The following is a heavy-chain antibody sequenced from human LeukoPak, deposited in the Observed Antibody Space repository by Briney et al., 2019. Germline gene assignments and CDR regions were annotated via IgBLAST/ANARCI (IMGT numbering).Heavy chain of an antibody. Sequence: ASVKVSCKASGGTFSSYAISWVRQAPGQGLAWMGGIIPIFGTANYAQKFQGRVTITTDESTSTAYMELSSLRSEDTAVYYCARVAIAAAGTMDVWGKGTTVTVSS. CDR2: IIPIFGTA. J-gene: IGHJ6*03. D-gene: IGHD6-13*01. CDR3: ARVAIAAAGTMDV. CDR1: GGTFSSYA. V-gene: IGHV1-69*05.